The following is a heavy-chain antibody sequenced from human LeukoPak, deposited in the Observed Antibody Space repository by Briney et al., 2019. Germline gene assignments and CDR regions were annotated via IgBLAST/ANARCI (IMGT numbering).Heavy chain of an antibody. Sequence: ASVKVSCTASGYTFTSYGISWVRQAPGQGLEWMGWISAYNGNTNYAQKLQGRVTMTTDTSTSTAYMELRSLRSDDTAVYYCARDQPERKQLVLWWFDPWGQGTLVTVSS. CDR1: GYTFTSYG. J-gene: IGHJ5*02. V-gene: IGHV1-18*01. CDR2: ISAYNGNT. D-gene: IGHD6-13*01. CDR3: ARDQPERKQLVLWWFDP.